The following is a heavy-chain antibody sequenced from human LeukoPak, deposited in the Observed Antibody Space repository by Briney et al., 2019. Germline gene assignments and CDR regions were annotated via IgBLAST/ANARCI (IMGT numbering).Heavy chain of an antibody. J-gene: IGHJ4*02. CDR2: INPNSGGT. D-gene: IGHD3-3*01. CDR1: GYTFTGYY. Sequence: ASVKVSCKASGYTFTGYYMRWVRQAPGQGLEWMGWINPNSGGTNYAQKFQGRVTMTRDTSISTAYMELSRLRSDDTAVYYCARAQNDFWSGYYLSYWGQGTLVTVSS. CDR3: ARAQNDFWSGYYLSY. V-gene: IGHV1-2*02.